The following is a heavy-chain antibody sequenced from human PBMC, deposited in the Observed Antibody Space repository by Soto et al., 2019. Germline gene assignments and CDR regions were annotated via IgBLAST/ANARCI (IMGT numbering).Heavy chain of an antibody. CDR3: ARVPGP. V-gene: IGHV4-30-2*01. Sequence: PSXTLSLTCTVSGGSISSYYWSWIRQPPGKGLEWIGYIYHSGSTYYNPSLKSRVTISVDRSKNQFSLKLSSVTAADTAVYYCARVPGPWGQGTLVTVSS. CDR2: IYHSGST. J-gene: IGHJ5*02. CDR1: GGSISSYY.